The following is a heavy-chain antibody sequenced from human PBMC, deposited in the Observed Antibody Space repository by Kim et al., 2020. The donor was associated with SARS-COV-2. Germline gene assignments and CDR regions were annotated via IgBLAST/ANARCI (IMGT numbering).Heavy chain of an antibody. V-gene: IGHV4-31*03. CDR1: GGSISSGGYY. Sequence: SETLSLTCTVSGGSISSGGYYWSWIRQHPGKGLEWIGYIYYSGSTYYNPSLKSRVTISVDTSKNQFSLKLSSVTAADTAVYYCAREYGSGSSFFDYWGQGTLVTVSS. CDR3: AREYGSGSSFFDY. D-gene: IGHD3-10*01. J-gene: IGHJ4*02. CDR2: IYYSGST.